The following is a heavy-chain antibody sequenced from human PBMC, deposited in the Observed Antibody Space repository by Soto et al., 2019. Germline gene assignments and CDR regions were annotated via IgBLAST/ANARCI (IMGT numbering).Heavy chain of an antibody. D-gene: IGHD2-15*01. V-gene: IGHV3-64D*06. CDR1: VFIFISYA. CDR2: ISSNGGPT. Sequence: PGGSLRLSCSSSVFIFISYAMHWVRQVPGKGLQYVSSISSNGGPTYYTDSVRGRFTISRDNSKNTLYLQMNSLRDEDTAIYYCVKDRWIDSWGKGTLVTVSS. CDR3: VKDRWIDS. J-gene: IGHJ4*02.